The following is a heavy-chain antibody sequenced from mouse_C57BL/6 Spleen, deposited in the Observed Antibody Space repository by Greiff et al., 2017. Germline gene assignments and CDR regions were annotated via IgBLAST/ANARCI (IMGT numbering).Heavy chain of an antibody. CDR2: IHPNSGST. Sequence: VQLQQPGAELVKPGASVKLSCKASGYTFTSYWMHWVKQRPGQGLEWIGMIHPNSGSTNYNEKFKNKATLTVDKSSSTAYMQLSSLTSEDSAVYYCARGGYYGSGYYAMDYWGQGTSVTVSS. V-gene: IGHV1-64*01. D-gene: IGHD1-1*01. J-gene: IGHJ4*01. CDR3: ARGGYYGSGYYAMDY. CDR1: GYTFTSYW.